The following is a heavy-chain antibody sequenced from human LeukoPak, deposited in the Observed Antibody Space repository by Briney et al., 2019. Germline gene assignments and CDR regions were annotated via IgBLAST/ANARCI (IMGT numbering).Heavy chain of an antibody. J-gene: IGHJ3*02. CDR2: ISAYNGNT. V-gene: IGHV1-18*01. Sequence: ASVKVSCKASGYTFTSYGISWVRQAPGQGLEWMGCISAYNGNTNYAQKLQGRVTMTTDTSTSTAYMELRSLRSDDTAVYYCAVSLRYFDWLFQPTNAFDIWGQGTMVTVSS. D-gene: IGHD3-9*01. CDR3: AVSLRYFDWLFQPTNAFDI. CDR1: GYTFTSYG.